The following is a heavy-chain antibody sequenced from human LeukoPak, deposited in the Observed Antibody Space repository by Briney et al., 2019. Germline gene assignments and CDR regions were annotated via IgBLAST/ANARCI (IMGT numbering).Heavy chain of an antibody. CDR1: GYTFTSYD. D-gene: IGHD3-3*01. CDR2: MNPNSGNT. Sequence: ASVKVSCKASGYTFTSYDINWVRQATGQGLEWMGWMNPNSGNTGYAQKFQGRVTITRNTSISTAYMELSSLRSEDTAVYYCARALDFWSGYRPPHFDYWGQGTLVTVSS. V-gene: IGHV1-8*03. CDR3: ARALDFWSGYRPPHFDY. J-gene: IGHJ4*02.